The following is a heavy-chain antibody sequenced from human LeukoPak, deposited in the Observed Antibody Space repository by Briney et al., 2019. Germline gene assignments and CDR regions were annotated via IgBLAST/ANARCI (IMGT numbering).Heavy chain of an antibody. Sequence: SETLSLTCIVSGGSISGYYWSWIRQSPGKGLDWIGYIYYSGSTNYNPSLKSRVTISVDTSKNQFSLKLSSVTAADTAMYYCARSWSAYGMDVWGQGTTVIVSS. CDR1: GGSISGYY. J-gene: IGHJ6*02. CDR2: IYYSGST. CDR3: ARSWSAYGMDV. V-gene: IGHV4-59*08.